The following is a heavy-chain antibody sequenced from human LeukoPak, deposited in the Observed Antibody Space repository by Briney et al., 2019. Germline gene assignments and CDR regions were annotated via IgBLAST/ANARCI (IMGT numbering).Heavy chain of an antibody. CDR2: IRSKANSYET. CDR3: TRLTMVRGLIIYFDF. Sequence: PGGSLRLSCAASGFSFSGSAIHWVRQPSGKGLEWVGRIRSKANSYETACSASVTGRFTISRDDSKNTAYLQMNSLKTAHTAVYYCTRLTMVRGLIIYFDFWGQGTLVTVSS. V-gene: IGHV3-73*01. J-gene: IGHJ4*02. CDR1: GFSFSGSA. D-gene: IGHD3-10*01.